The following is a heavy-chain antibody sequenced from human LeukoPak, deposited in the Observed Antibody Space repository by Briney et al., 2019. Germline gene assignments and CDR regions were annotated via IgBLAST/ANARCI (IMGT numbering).Heavy chain of an antibody. CDR1: GGSFSGYY. J-gene: IGHJ4*02. V-gene: IGHV4-34*01. CDR2: INHSGST. CDR3: ARGRRYSGYGGYVGATTGVSRFDY. D-gene: IGHD5-12*01. Sequence: SETLSLTCAVYGGSFSGYYWSWIRQPPGKGLEWIGEINHSGSTNYNPSLKSRVTISVDTSKNRFSLKLSSVTAADTAAYYCARGRRYSGYGGYVGATTGVSRFDYWGQGTLVTVSS.